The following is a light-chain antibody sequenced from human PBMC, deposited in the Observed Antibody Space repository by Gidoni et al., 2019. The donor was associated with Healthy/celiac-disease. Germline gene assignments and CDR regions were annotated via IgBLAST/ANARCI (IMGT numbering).Light chain of an antibody. CDR1: QGSSSN. CDR3: QQSYRSLT. J-gene: IGKJ4*01. CDR2: AAY. V-gene: IGKV1-39*01. Sequence: IQMTQSTSSLSASVGDRVTSTCRASQGSSSNLNWYQQKPGKAPKLLIYAAYSLQSGVTSRFSGSRSGTDFTHTISSLQPEDFEAYYCQQSYRSLTFGEGTKVEIK.